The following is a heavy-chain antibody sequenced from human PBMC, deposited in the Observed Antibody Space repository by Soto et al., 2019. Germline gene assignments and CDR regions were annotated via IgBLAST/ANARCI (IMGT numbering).Heavy chain of an antibody. V-gene: IGHV3-11*06. J-gene: IGHJ4*02. CDR2: ISSSSSYT. Sequence: LRLSCAASGFTFSDYYMSWIRQAPGKGLEWVSYISSSSSYTNYADSVKGRFTIPRDNAKNSLYLQMNSLRAEDTAVYYCARAEQWLSPFDYWGQGTLVTVSS. CDR1: GFTFSDYY. CDR3: ARAEQWLSPFDY. D-gene: IGHD6-19*01.